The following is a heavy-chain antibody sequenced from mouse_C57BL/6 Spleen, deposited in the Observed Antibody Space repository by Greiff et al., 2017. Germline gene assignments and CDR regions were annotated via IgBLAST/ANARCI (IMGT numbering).Heavy chain of an antibody. D-gene: IGHD2-4*01. Sequence: EVQGVESGGGLVQPKGSLKLSCAASGFSFNTYAMNWVRQAPGKGLEWVARIRSKSNNYATYYADSVKDRFTISRDDSESMLYLQMNNLKTEDTAMYYCVRPLYYDYAWFAYWGQGTLVTVAA. CDR1: GFSFNTYA. J-gene: IGHJ3*01. CDR2: IRSKSNNYAT. CDR3: VRPLYYDYAWFAY. V-gene: IGHV10-1*01.